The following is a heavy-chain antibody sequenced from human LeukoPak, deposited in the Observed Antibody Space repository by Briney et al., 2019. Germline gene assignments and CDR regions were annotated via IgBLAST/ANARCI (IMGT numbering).Heavy chain of an antibody. CDR1: GGPISSTSYY. V-gene: IGHV4-39*07. CDR3: ARDRGTMVRGVSYYYMDV. CDR2: IYYNGST. Sequence: SETLSLTCTVSGGPISSTSYYWAWIRQPPGKGLEWIGNIYYNGSTYYNPSLKSRVTISVDTSKNQFSLKLSSVTAADTAVYYCARDRGTMVRGVSYYYMDVWGKGTTVTISS. J-gene: IGHJ6*03. D-gene: IGHD3-10*01.